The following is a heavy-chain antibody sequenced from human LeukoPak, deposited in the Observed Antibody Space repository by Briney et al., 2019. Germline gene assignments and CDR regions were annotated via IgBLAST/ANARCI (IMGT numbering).Heavy chain of an antibody. V-gene: IGHV4-34*01. D-gene: IGHD6-19*01. J-gene: IGHJ1*01. CDR3: ARVYSSGSRAFRH. CDR1: GGSFSGYY. CDR2: ITQSGST. Sequence: SETLPLTCAFYGGSFSGYYWSWIRQFPGKRLEWIGEITQSGSTNYNPPLTSRVTISANTSKRQFSLKLSSVTAADTAVYYCARVYSSGSRAFRHWGQGTLVTVSS.